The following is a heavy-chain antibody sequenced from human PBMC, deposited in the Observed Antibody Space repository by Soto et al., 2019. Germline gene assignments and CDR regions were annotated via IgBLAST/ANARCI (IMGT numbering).Heavy chain of an antibody. V-gene: IGHV3-11*06. CDR1: GFSFSDSY. CDR3: ARGGGGGIFDP. D-gene: IGHD2-21*01. J-gene: IGHJ5*02. CDR2: ISPRSTFR. Sequence: PVGSLRLSCATSGFSFSDSYMSWIRQAPGKGLEWISYISPRSTFRDYAESVKGRFTISRDSVKNSLYLQMNNLTAGDTGVYYCARGGGGGIFDPWGQGSLVTVSS.